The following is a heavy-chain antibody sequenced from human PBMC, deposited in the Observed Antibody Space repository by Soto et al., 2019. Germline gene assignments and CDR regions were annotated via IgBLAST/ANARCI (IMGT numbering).Heavy chain of an antibody. J-gene: IGHJ6*03. V-gene: IGHV3-66*01. CDR2: IYAAGHT. CDR1: GFTVGTNY. CDR3: ARAIVTPATYSIDV. Sequence: EVRLVESGGGLVQPGESLRLSCEASGFTVGTNYISWVRQSPGKGLEWVSVIYAAGHTYYPDSVKGRFTISRDKSLNTVSLKMSSRRVDDTAVYYCARAIVTPATYSIDVWGKGTTVTVSS. D-gene: IGHD4-4*01.